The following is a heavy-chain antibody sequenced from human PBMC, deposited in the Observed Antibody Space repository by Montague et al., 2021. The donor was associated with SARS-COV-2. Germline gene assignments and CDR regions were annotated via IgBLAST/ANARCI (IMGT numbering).Heavy chain of an antibody. CDR1: GGSISGYY. J-gene: IGHJ2*01. CDR2: FDHSGDT. CDR3: AREFRIELWQTNWYFGL. D-gene: IGHD3-16*01. V-gene: IGHV4-59*01. Sequence: SETLSLTCTVSGGSISGYYWSWILQPPGKGLEWIGNFDHSGDTNYNPSLKSRATISVDTSKNQFALRLHSVTAADTAVYYCAREFRIELWQTNWYFGLWGRGTLVTVSS.